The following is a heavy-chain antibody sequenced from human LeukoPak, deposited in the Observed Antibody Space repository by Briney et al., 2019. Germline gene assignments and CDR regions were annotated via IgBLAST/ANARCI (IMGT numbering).Heavy chain of an antibody. V-gene: IGHV3-7*01. J-gene: IGHJ4*02. CDR3: ARTRTQVSYRGFDY. CDR1: GFTFGSYY. Sequence: GGSLRLSCEASGFTFGSYYMSWVRRAPGKGLEWVANIRQDGSEQYYVDSVKGQFTISRDNAKNSLYLQMSGLRVEDTAVYYCARTRTQVSYRGFDYWGQGTPVTVSS. D-gene: IGHD1-14*01. CDR2: IRQDGSEQ.